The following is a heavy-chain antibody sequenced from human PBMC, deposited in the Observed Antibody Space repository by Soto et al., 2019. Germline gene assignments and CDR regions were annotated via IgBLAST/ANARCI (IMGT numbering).Heavy chain of an antibody. CDR1: GYTFTAFW. V-gene: IGHV5-10-1*03. J-gene: IGHJ6*02. D-gene: IGHD2-8*01. CDR2: IDPRDSYS. Sequence: EVQLVQSGAEVKRPGESLTISCQASGYTFTAFWITWVRQMPGKGLEWMATIDPRDSYSNYSLSFQGHVTISTDKSIGTGYLDWSALEASGTAIYYWAGLSTGFCTKATCEHYCGMDVWGQGTTVTVSS. CDR3: AGLSTGFCTKATCEHYCGMDV.